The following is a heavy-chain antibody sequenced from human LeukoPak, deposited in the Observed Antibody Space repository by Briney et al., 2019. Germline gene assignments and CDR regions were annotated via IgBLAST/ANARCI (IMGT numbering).Heavy chain of an antibody. CDR2: IYWDDDK. V-gene: IGHV2-5*02. CDR1: GFSLSTSGVG. D-gene: IGHD1-26*01. J-gene: IGHJ4*02. Sequence: SGPTLVNPTQTLTLTCTFSGFSLSTSGVGVGWIRQPPGKALEWLALIYWDDDKRYSPSLKSRLTITKDTSKNQVVLTMTNMDPVDTATYYCAHRLVKAGSYLAVVRDRVAPFDYWGQGTLVTVSS. CDR3: AHRLVKAGSYLAVVRDRVAPFDY.